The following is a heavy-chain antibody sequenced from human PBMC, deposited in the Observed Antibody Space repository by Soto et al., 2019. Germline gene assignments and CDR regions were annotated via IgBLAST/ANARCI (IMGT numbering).Heavy chain of an antibody. CDR1: GFSLSTSGMC. J-gene: IGHJ6*02. CDR3: ARCPHIVVVVAATREYYYYGIDV. D-gene: IGHD2-15*01. Sequence: SGPTLVNPTQTLTLTCTFSGFSLSTSGMCVSWIRQPPGKALEWLARIDWDDDKYYSTSLKTRLTISKDTSKNQVVLTMTNMDPVDTATYYCARCPHIVVVVAATREYYYYGIDVWGQGTTVTVSS. V-gene: IGHV2-70*11. CDR2: IDWDDDK.